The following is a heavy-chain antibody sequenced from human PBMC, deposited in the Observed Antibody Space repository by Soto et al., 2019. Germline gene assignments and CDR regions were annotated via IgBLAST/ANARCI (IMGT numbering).Heavy chain of an antibody. Sequence: QVQLQESGPGLVKPSETLSLTCTVSGGSISSYYWSWIRQPPGKGLEWIGYIYYSGSTNYNPSLKSRVTISVDTSKNQFSLKLSSVTAADTAVYYCARAPGLGSPLDYWGQGTLVTVSS. CDR1: GGSISSYY. J-gene: IGHJ4*02. CDR3: ARAPGLGSPLDY. D-gene: IGHD1-26*01. V-gene: IGHV4-59*01. CDR2: IYYSGST.